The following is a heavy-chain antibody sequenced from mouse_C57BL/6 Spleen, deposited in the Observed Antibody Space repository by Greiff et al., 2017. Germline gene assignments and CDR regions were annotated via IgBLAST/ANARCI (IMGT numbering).Heavy chain of an antibody. CDR1: GYTFTNYW. CDR2: IYPGGGYT. D-gene: IGHD2-10*01. J-gene: IGHJ4*01. CDR3: ARTYYGHAMDY. V-gene: IGHV1-63*01. Sequence: QVQLQQSGAELVRPGPSVKMSCKASGYTFTNYWIGWAKQRPGHGLEWIGDIYPGGGYTNYNEKFKGKATLTADKSSSTAYMQFSSLTSEDSAIYYCARTYYGHAMDYWGQGTSVTVSS.